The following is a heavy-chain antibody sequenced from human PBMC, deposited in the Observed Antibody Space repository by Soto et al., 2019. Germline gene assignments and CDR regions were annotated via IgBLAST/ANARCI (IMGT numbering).Heavy chain of an antibody. J-gene: IGHJ5*02. CDR2: VYWDDDK. CDR1: GFSLTTSGVG. Sequence: QITLKESGPTLVNPTQTLTLTCTFSGFSLTTSGVGVGWVRQPPGKALEWLAVVYWDDDKGYNPSLRTRLTITTDISNNQIVLTRTNMEPGDTATYFCAAAKYSDFLRGFGGGFDPWGPGTLITFS. CDR3: AAAKYSDFLRGFGGGFDP. V-gene: IGHV2-5*02. D-gene: IGHD3-3*01.